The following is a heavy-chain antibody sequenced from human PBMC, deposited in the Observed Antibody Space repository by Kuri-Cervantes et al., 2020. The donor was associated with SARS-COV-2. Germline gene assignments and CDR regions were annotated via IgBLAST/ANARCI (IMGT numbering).Heavy chain of an antibody. Sequence: SETLSLTCAFYGEAFSGYYWTWIRQSPGKGLEWIGEVNHRGDTNYNPSLMGRVFISVDKSNSQFSLRLTSVTAADTAVYYCARDGYGGATRYWGQGTLVTVSS. J-gene: IGHJ4*02. CDR2: VNHRGDT. D-gene: IGHD1-26*01. CDR3: ARDGYGGATRY. V-gene: IGHV4-34*01. CDR1: GEAFSGYY.